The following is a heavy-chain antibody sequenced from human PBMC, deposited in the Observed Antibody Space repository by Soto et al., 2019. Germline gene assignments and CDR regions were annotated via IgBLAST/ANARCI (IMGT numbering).Heavy chain of an antibody. D-gene: IGHD2-15*01. CDR2: INTNTGNT. CDR3: ARASYCSSGSCYGVY. J-gene: IGHJ4*02. Sequence: QVQLVQSGTEVKTPGASVKVSCKASGYTFTNYGISWVRQAPGQGLEWMGWINTNTGNTKYAQKLQGRVTMTTDTSTSTAYMELRSLRSDDTAVYYCARASYCSSGSCYGVYWGQGTLVTVSS. CDR1: GYTFTNYG. V-gene: IGHV1-18*01.